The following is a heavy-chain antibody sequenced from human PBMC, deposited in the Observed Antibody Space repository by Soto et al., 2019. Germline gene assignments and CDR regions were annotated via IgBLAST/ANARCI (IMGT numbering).Heavy chain of an antibody. CDR3: ATRSPAFDY. J-gene: IGHJ4*02. CDR1: GYTFTSYG. Sequence: QVQLVQSGPEVEKPGASVKVSCKTSGYTFTSYGISWVRQAPGQGLEWMGWISPDKGKTNYAQKFQGRVTMTTDTSTSTAYMELRSLTSDDTAVYYCATRSPAFDYWGRGTLVTVS. CDR2: ISPDKGKT. V-gene: IGHV1-18*01.